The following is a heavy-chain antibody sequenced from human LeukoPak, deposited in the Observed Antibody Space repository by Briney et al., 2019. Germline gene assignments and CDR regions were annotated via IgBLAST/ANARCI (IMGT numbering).Heavy chain of an antibody. CDR2: INHSGST. J-gene: IGHJ6*02. D-gene: IGHD3-9*01. CDR3: ARELRYFDWLSTRGVGV. Sequence: SETLSLTCAVYGGSFSGYYWSWIRQPPGKGLEWIGEINHSGSTNYNPSLKSRVTISVDTYKNKFSLKLSSVNAAATDVYYCARELRYFDWLSTRGVGVWGQGTTVTVSS. CDR1: GGSFSGYY. V-gene: IGHV4-34*01.